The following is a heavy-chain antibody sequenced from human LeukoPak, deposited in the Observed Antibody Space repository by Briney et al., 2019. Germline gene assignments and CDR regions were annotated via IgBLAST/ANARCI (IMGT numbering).Heavy chain of an antibody. J-gene: IGHJ4*02. CDR2: IWYDGSNK. D-gene: IGHD1-7*01. Sequence: GRSLRLPCAASGFTFRSYGMHWVRQAPGKGLEWVAVIWYDGSNKYYADSVKGRFTISRDDSKNTVYLQMSSLRAEDTAVYHCAREDGRNYLGYFNYWGQGTLVTVSS. V-gene: IGHV3-33*01. CDR3: AREDGRNYLGYFNY. CDR1: GFTFRSYG.